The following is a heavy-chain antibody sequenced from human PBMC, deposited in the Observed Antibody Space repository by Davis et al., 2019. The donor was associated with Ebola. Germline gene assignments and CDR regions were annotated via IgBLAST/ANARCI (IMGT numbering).Heavy chain of an antibody. CDR1: GYTFTDYN. Sequence: ASVKVSCKASGYTFTDYNIHWMRQAPGQGLEWVGWISAYNGMTNYVQKLQGRVTMTTDTSTSTAYMELRSLRSDDTAVYYCARGGGSTQSGIDYWGQGTLVTVSS. CDR2: ISAYNGMT. CDR3: ARGGGSTQSGIDY. V-gene: IGHV1-18*04. J-gene: IGHJ4*02. D-gene: IGHD3-10*01.